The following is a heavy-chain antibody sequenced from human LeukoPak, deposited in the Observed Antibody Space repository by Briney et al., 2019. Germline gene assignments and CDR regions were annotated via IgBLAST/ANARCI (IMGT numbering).Heavy chain of an antibody. CDR3: ARKGPSGSGWWGGDAFDI. J-gene: IGHJ3*02. Sequence: GGSLRLSCAASGFTVSSNYMSWVRQAPGKGLEWVSVIYSGGSTYYADSVKGRSTISRDNSKNTLYLQMNSLRAEDTAVYYCARKGPSGSGWWGGDAFDIWGQGTMVTVSS. CDR2: IYSGGST. D-gene: IGHD6-19*01. CDR1: GFTVSSNY. V-gene: IGHV3-53*01.